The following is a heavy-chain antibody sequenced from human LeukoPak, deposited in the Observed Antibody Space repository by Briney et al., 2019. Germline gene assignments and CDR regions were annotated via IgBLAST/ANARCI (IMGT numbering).Heavy chain of an antibody. CDR2: IGGSGGST. Sequence: SGGSLRLSCAASGFTFSNYAMSWVRQAPGQGLERVSPIGGSGGSTYYADSVKGRFTISRDNSKNTLYLQMNSLRAEDTAVYYCAKDGWESAAAGLNFDYWGQGTLVTVSS. J-gene: IGHJ4*02. D-gene: IGHD6-13*01. CDR3: AKDGWESAAAGLNFDY. CDR1: GFTFSNYA. V-gene: IGHV3-23*01.